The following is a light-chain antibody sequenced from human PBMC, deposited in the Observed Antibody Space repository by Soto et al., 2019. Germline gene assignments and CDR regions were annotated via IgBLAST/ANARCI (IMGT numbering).Light chain of an antibody. CDR2: GAT. J-gene: IGKJ1*01. V-gene: IGKV3-15*01. Sequence: EILLTQSPATLSVSPGETATLSCRASQNVLSDLAWYQQKPGQAPRLLVYGATTRATDAPAKFRGSGSGTEFSLTISGLQSEDFATYYGQKYRSWHLTFGQGSKVEI. CDR1: QNVLSD. CDR3: QKYRSWHLT.